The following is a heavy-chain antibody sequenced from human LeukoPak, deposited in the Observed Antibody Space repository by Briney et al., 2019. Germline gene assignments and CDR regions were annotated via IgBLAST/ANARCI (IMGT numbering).Heavy chain of an antibody. V-gene: IGHV4-34*01. J-gene: IGHJ6*03. CDR2: INHSGST. Sequence: SETLSLTCAVYGGSFSGYYWSWIRQPPGKGLEWIGEINHSGSTNYNPSLKSRVTISVDTSKNQFSLKLSSVTAADTAVYYCARITYYYGSGSYYNSYYYYYYMDVWGKGTTVTISS. D-gene: IGHD3-10*01. CDR3: ARITYYYGSGSYYNSYYYYYYMDV. CDR1: GGSFSGYY.